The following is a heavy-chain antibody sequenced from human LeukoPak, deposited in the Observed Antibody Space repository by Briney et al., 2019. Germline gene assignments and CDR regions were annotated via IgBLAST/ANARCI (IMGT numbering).Heavy chain of an antibody. CDR3: ASDYRHNYYDSSGPSAF. V-gene: IGHV1-69*13. J-gene: IGHJ4*02. Sequence: GASVKVSCKASGGTFSSYAISLVRLAPGQGLEWMGGIIPIFGTANYAHKFQGRVTITADESTSTAYMELSSLRSEDTAVYYCASDYRHNYYDSSGPSAFWGQGTLVTVSS. D-gene: IGHD3-22*01. CDR2: IIPIFGTA. CDR1: GGTFSSYA.